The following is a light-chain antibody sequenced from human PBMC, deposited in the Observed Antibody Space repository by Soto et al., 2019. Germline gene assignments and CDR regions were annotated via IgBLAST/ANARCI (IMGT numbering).Light chain of an antibody. V-gene: IGKV1-5*01. J-gene: IGKJ4*01. CDR3: QQYNTYSSLT. CDR1: QSISSW. CDR2: DAS. Sequence: DIQMTQFPSTLSASVGDRVTITCRASQSISSWLAWYQQKLPRAPRLLIYDASSLESGVPSRFSGSGYGTEFTLTISSLQPDDFATYYCQQYNTYSSLTFGGGTKVDIK.